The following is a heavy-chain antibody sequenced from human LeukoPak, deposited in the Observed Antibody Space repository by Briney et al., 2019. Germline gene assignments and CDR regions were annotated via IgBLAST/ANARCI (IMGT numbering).Heavy chain of an antibody. D-gene: IGHD3-9*01. V-gene: IGHV5-51*01. J-gene: IGHJ2*01. CDR1: GYSFTSYW. CDR3: ARGERHYDILTGYSNTPWYFDL. Sequence: GESLKISCKGSGYSFTSYWIGWVRQMPGKGLEWMGIIYPGDSDTRYSPFFQGQVTISADKSISTAYLQWSSLKASDTAMYYCARGERHYDILTGYSNTPWYFDLWGRGTLVTVSS. CDR2: IYPGDSDT.